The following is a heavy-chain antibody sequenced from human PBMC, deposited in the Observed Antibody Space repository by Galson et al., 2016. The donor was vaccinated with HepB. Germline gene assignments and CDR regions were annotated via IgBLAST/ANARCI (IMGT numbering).Heavy chain of an antibody. Sequence: SVKVSCKASGYTFTTNGISWVRQAPGQGLEWVAWISAHNGDTNSAQKFQGRVTLTTDTSTRTAYMELRSLTSDDTAVYYCARDQDRSLDYWGQGTLVTVSS. CDR1: GYTFTTNG. V-gene: IGHV1-18*04. J-gene: IGHJ4*02. CDR2: ISAHNGDT. CDR3: ARDQDRSLDY.